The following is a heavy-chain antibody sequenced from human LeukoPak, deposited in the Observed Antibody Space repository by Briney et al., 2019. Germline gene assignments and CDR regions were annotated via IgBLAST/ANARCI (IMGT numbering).Heavy chain of an antibody. Sequence: PGRSLRLSCAASGFTFSNYGMHWVRPAPGKGLEWVAVIWYDGSNKYYADSVKGRFTISRDNSKNTLYLQMNSLRAEDTAVYYCARESSQVDAFDIWGQGTMVTVSS. D-gene: IGHD3-10*01. CDR2: IWYDGSNK. CDR3: ARESSQVDAFDI. V-gene: IGHV3-33*01. J-gene: IGHJ3*02. CDR1: GFTFSNYG.